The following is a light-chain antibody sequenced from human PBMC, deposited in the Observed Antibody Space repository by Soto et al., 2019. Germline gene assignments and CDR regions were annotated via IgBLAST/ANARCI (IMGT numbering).Light chain of an antibody. J-gene: IGKJ2*01. V-gene: IGKV1-13*02. Sequence: AIPLTQSPSSLSASVGDRVTITCRASQGISSALAWYQQKPGKAPKVLIYDASSLESGVPSRFSGSGSGTDFTLTISSLQPEDFATYYCQRFNSYPYTFGQGTKLEIK. CDR3: QRFNSYPYT. CDR1: QGISSA. CDR2: DAS.